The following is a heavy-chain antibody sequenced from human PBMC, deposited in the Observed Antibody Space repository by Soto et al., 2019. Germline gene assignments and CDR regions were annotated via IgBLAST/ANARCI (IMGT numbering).Heavy chain of an antibody. CDR1: GGSISSSDYY. J-gene: IGHJ5*02. CDR3: AREVSPNSRGWYTVLVRWFDP. D-gene: IGHD6-19*01. CDR2: IYYSGSA. V-gene: IGHV4-31*03. Sequence: ASETLSLTCTVSGGSISSSDYYWSWIRQHPGKGLECIGYIYYSGSAYYNPSLKSRVTISVDTSKNQFSLKVTSVTAADTAVYYCAREVSPNSRGWYTVLVRWFDPWGQGTLVTVSS.